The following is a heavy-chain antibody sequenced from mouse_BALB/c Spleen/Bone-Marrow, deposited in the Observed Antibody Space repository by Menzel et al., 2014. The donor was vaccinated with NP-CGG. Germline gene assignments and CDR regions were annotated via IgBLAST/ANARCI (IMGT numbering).Heavy chain of an antibody. CDR1: GFNIKDTY. CDR3: ASYYYGSSRFAY. D-gene: IGHD1-1*01. J-gene: IGHJ3*01. CDR2: IDSANGNT. Sequence: EVQLQQSVAELVKPGASVKLSCTASGFNIKDTYMHWVKQRPEQGLEWIGRIDSANGNTKYDPKFQGKATITADTSSNTAYLQLSSLTSEDAAVYYCASYYYGSSRFAYWGQGTLVTVSA. V-gene: IGHV14-3*02.